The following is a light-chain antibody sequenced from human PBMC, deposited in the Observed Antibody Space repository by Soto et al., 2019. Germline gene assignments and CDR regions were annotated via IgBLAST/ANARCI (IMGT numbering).Light chain of an antibody. CDR2: GAS. J-gene: IGKJ5*01. V-gene: IGKV3D-15*01. Sequence: EIVMTQSPATLSVSPGERATLSCRASQSVSSNLAWYQQKPGQAPRLLIYGASTRATGIPARFSGSGSGTEVILTISSLQSEDFGVYYCQQYNKWPYTFGQGTRLEIK. CDR3: QQYNKWPYT. CDR1: QSVSSN.